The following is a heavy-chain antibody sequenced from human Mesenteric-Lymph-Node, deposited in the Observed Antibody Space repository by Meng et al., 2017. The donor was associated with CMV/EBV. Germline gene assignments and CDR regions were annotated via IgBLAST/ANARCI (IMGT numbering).Heavy chain of an antibody. CDR2: INPNSGDT. D-gene: IGHD3-3*01. CDR3: AKDTGVTIFGVVIKSAWFDP. J-gene: IGHJ5*02. Sequence: ASVKVSCKVSGYTLTELSRHWVRQAPGQGLEWMGWINPNSGDTNYAQKFQGRVTMTRDTSISTVNMELSTLKSDDTAVYYCAKDTGVTIFGVVIKSAWFDPWGQGTLVTVSS. CDR1: GYTLTELS. V-gene: IGHV1-2*02.